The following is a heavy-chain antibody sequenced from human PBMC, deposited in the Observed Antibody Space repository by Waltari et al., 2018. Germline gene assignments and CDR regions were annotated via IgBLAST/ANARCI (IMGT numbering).Heavy chain of an antibody. J-gene: IGHJ5*02. CDR2: ISGSGGST. CDR1: GFTFSSYA. V-gene: IGHV3-23*01. Sequence: EVQLLESGGGLVQPGGSLRLSCAASGFTFSSYAMSWVRQAPGKGLEWVSAISGSGGSTYYADSVKGRFTIARDNSKNTLYLQMNSLRAEDTAVYYGAKNGYDFWSGYYPYNWFDPWGQGTLVTVSS. D-gene: IGHD3-3*01. CDR3: AKNGYDFWSGYYPYNWFDP.